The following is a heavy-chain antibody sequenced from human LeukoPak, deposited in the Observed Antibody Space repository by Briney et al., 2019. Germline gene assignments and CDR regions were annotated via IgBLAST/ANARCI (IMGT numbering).Heavy chain of an antibody. V-gene: IGHV1-69-2*01. CDR2: VDPEDGET. CDR3: ATVSRFGELSDYYYYMDV. Sequence: ASVKVSCKVSGYTFTDYYMHWVQQAPGKGLEWMGLVDPEDGETIYAEKFQGRVTITADTSTDTAYMELSSLRSEDTAVYYCATVSRFGELSDYYYYMDVWGKGTTVTVSS. CDR1: GYTFTDYY. D-gene: IGHD3-10*01. J-gene: IGHJ6*03.